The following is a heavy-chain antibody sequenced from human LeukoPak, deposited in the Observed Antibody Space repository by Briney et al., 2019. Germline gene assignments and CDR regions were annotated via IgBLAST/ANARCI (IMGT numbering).Heavy chain of an antibody. CDR1: GFTFRSYG. D-gene: IGHD3-22*01. V-gene: IGHV3-30*02. CDR2: IRYDGNSN. CDR3: AKEEVISGNHGVYFDY. J-gene: IGHJ4*02. Sequence: PGXXXRLSCAASGFTFRSYGMHWVRQAPGKGLEWVAFIRYDGNSNYYADSVKGRFTISRDNSRSTLYLQMNSLRAEDTAVYYCAKEEVISGNHGVYFDYWGQGTLVTVSS.